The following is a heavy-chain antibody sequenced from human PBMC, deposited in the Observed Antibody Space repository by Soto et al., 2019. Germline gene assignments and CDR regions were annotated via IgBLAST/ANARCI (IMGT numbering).Heavy chain of an antibody. D-gene: IGHD3-10*01. J-gene: IGHJ2*01. CDR1: GFTFSSYT. CDR3: ARAPGKYYGSGSPYWYFDL. V-gene: IGHV3-48*02. Sequence: PGGSLRLSCAASGFTFSSYTMNWVRQAPGEGLKWVSYISTSSTTIYYTDSVKGRFTISRDDAKNSLVLQMNSLRDEDTAVYYCARAPGKYYGSGSPYWYFDLWGRGTRVTVSS. CDR2: ISTSSTTI.